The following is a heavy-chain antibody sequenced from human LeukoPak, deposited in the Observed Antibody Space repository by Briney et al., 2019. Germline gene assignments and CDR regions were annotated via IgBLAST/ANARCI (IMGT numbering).Heavy chain of an antibody. D-gene: IGHD4-17*01. CDR1: GYTFSNSD. CDR2: IIPIFGTA. CDR3: ASSGRTTVTTYLDY. Sequence: SVKVSCKASGYTFSNSDITWVRQAPGQGLEWMGGIIPIFGTANYAQKFQGRVTITTDESTSTAYMELSSLRSEDTAVYYCASSGRTTVTTYLDYWGQGTLVTVSS. J-gene: IGHJ4*02. V-gene: IGHV1-69*05.